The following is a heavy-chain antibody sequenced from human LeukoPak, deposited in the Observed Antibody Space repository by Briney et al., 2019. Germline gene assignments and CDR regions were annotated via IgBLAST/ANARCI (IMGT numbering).Heavy chain of an antibody. CDR2: INHSGST. CDR1: GGSFSGYY. V-gene: IGHV4-34*01. CDR3: ARGGITGTTPDSYFDY. Sequence: PSETLPLTCAVYGGSFSGYYWSWIRQPPGKGLEWIGEINHSGSTNYNPSLKSRVTISVDTSKNQFSLKLSSVTAADTAVYYCARGGITGTTPDSYFDYWGQGTLVTVSS. J-gene: IGHJ4*02. D-gene: IGHD1-7*01.